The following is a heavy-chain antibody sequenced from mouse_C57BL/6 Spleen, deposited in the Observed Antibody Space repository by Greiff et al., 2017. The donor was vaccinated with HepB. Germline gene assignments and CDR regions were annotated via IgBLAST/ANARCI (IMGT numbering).Heavy chain of an antibody. V-gene: IGHV1-64*01. CDR1: GYTFTSYW. J-gene: IGHJ4*01. D-gene: IGHD1-1*01. CDR3: ASEKPYYYGSNYAMDY. CDR2: IHPNSGST. Sequence: VQLQQSGAELVKPGASVKLSCKASGYTFTSYWMHWVKQRPGQGLEWIGMIHPNSGSTNYNEKFKSKATLTVDKSSSTAYMQLSSLTSEDSAVYYCASEKPYYYGSNYAMDYWGQGTSVTVSS.